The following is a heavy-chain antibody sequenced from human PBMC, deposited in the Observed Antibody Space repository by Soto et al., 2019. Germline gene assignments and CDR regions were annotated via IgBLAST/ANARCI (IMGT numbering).Heavy chain of an antibody. J-gene: IGHJ4*01. V-gene: IGHV3-33*01. CDR2: IWYDGSNT. CDR1: GFIFSSFG. Sequence: GGSLRLSCAASGFIFSSFGMHWVRQAPGKGLEWVAHIWYDGSNTYYADSVKGRFTISRDNSRNTLYLQMNSLRAEDTAVYHCVRDLLGSCCPLDYWGQGTPVTVSS. CDR3: VRDLLGSCCPLDY. D-gene: IGHD7-27*01.